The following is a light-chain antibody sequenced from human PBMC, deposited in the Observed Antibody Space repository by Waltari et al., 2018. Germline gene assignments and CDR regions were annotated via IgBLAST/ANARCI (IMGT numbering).Light chain of an antibody. CDR1: QSVSSN. CDR3: QQYNNWPPK. CDR2: GAS. Sequence: EIVMTQSPATLSVSPGERATLSCRARQSVSSNLAWYQQKPGQAPRLLIYGASTRATGIPARFSGSGSGTEFTLTISSLQSEDLAVYYCQQYNNWPPKFGQGTKVEIK. J-gene: IGKJ1*01. V-gene: IGKV3-15*01.